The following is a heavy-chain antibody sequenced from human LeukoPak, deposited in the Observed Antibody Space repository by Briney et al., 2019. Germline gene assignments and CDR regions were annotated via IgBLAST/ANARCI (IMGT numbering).Heavy chain of an antibody. CDR2: IYYSGST. J-gene: IGHJ5*02. CDR3: ARSDFWAPGWFDP. V-gene: IGHV4-59*08. CDR1: GGPISSYY. D-gene: IGHD3-3*01. Sequence: SETLSLTCTVSGGPISSYYWSWIRQPPGKGLEWIGYIYYSGSTNYNPSLKSRVAISVDTSKNQFSLKLSSVTAADTAVYYCARSDFWAPGWFDPWGQGTLVTVSS.